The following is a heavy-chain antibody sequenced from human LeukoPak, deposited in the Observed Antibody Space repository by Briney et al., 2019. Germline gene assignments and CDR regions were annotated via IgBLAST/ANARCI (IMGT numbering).Heavy chain of an antibody. CDR3: ARTGRRLDY. J-gene: IGHJ4*02. V-gene: IGHV3-7*05. D-gene: IGHD6-6*01. CDR1: IFTFTSYW. CDR2: IKEDGSEK. Sequence: GGSLRLSCVASIFTFTSYWMNWDRQDPGKGLEWVSNIKEDGSEKSYVASVKGRFTISRDNAKNSLYLQMNSLRAEDTAVYYCARTGRRLDYWGQGTLVTVSS.